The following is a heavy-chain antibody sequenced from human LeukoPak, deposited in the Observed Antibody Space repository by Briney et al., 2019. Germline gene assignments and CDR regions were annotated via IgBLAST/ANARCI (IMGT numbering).Heavy chain of an antibody. CDR3: AKGGGHGNYDNWFDP. Sequence: RGSLRLSCAASGFTLSSYAMSWVRQAPGKGLAWVSGISGSGGSTFYADSVKGRFTISRDNSKNTLYLQMNSLRADDTAVYYCAKGGGHGNYDNWFDPWGQGTLVTVSS. V-gene: IGHV3-23*01. CDR2: ISGSGGST. J-gene: IGHJ5*02. D-gene: IGHD4-17*01. CDR1: GFTLSSYA.